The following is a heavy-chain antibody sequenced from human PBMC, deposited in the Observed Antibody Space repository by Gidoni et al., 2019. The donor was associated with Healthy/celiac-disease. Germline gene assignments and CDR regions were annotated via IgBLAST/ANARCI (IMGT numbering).Heavy chain of an antibody. CDR3: ARYGRVRGQLLSYYYGMDV. D-gene: IGHD2-2*01. Sequence: IRQPPGKGLEWIGEINHSGSTNYNPSLKSRVTISVDTSKNQFSLKLSSVTAADTAVYYCARYGRVRGQLLSYYYGMDVWGQGTTVTVSS. V-gene: IGHV4-34*01. CDR2: INHSGST. J-gene: IGHJ6*02.